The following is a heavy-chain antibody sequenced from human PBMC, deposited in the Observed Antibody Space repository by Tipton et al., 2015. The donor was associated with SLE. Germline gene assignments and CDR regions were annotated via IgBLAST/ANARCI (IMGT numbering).Heavy chain of an antibody. Sequence: TLSLTCTVSGGSISSYYWSWIRQPPGKGLEWTGYIYYSGSTNYNPSLKSRVTISVDTSKNQFSLKLRSVTAADTAVYYCARAPGLERDYYYSYYMDVWGKGTTVTVSS. CDR3: ARAPGLERDYYYSYYMDV. D-gene: IGHD3/OR15-3a*01. CDR1: GGSISSYY. V-gene: IGHV4-59*12. J-gene: IGHJ6*03. CDR2: IYYSGST.